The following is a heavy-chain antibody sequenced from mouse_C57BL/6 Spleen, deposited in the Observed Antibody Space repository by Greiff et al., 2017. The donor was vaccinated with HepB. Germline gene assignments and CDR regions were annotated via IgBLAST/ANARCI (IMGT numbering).Heavy chain of an antibody. Sequence: VHVKQSGPELVKPGASVKISCKASGYSFTDYNMNWVKQSDGKSLEWIGVINPNYGTTSYNQKFKGKATLTVDQSSSTAYMQLNSLTSEDSAVYYCARGGLRDPWFAYWGQGTLVTVSA. V-gene: IGHV1-39*01. CDR2: INPNYGTT. D-gene: IGHD2-4*01. J-gene: IGHJ3*01. CDR3: ARGGLRDPWFAY. CDR1: GYSFTDYN.